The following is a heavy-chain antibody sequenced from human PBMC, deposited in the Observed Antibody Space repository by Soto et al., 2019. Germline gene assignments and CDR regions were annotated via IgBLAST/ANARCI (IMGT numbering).Heavy chain of an antibody. CDR1: GAPISRSGSF. D-gene: IGHD2-2*01. V-gene: IGHV4-31*03. J-gene: IGHJ5*02. Sequence: QVQLQESGPGLLKPSQTLALTCSVSGAPISRSGSFWSWIRQYAETGLEWIGYIYYNGDNYYNPSTKNRVTMSLDTSENHFTPKLTSVTASDTAVYHCLPVRSNGYAPWGQGTLVTVSS. CDR3: LPVRSNGYAP. CDR2: IYYNGDN.